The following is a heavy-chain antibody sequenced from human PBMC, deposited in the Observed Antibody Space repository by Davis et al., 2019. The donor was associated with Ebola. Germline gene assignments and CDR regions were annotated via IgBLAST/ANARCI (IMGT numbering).Heavy chain of an antibody. CDR1: GFTVSRNY. Sequence: GESLKLSCAASGFTVSRNYMSWVRQAPGKGLEGVSIIYSYGISYYADSVRGRSTISRDGSKNILYLQMNTLRAEDTAVYYCARGKEGRYFGMDVWGKGTTVTVSS. V-gene: IGHV3-53*01. CDR3: ARGKEGRYFGMDV. J-gene: IGHJ6*04. CDR2: IYSYGIS.